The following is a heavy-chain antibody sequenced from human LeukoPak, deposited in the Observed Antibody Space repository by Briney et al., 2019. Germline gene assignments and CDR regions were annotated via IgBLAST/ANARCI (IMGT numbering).Heavy chain of an antibody. CDR1: GGTFSSYA. Sequence: SVKVSCKASGGTFSSYAISWVRQAPGQGLEWMGGIIPIFGTANYAQKFQGRVTITADESTSTAYMELSSLRSEDTAVYYCARVLYGSGSSMDYWGQGTLVTVSS. CDR3: ARVLYGSGSSMDY. CDR2: IIPIFGTA. V-gene: IGHV1-69*13. J-gene: IGHJ4*02. D-gene: IGHD3-10*01.